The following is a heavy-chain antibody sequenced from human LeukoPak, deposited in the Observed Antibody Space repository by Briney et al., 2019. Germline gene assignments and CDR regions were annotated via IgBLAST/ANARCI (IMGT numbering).Heavy chain of an antibody. CDR3: ARVSGYDWESFDY. CDR2: IYYSGST. J-gene: IGHJ4*02. CDR1: GGSISSYY. D-gene: IGHD5-12*01. V-gene: IGHV4-59*01. Sequence: SETLSLICTVSGGSISSYYWSWIRQPPGKGLEWIGYIYYSGSTNYDPSLKSRVTISVDTSKNQFSLKLNSVTAADTAVYYCARVSGYDWESFDYWGQGTLVTVSS.